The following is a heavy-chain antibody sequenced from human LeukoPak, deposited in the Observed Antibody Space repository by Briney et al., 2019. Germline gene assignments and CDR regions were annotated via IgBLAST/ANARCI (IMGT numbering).Heavy chain of an antibody. CDR1: GFTFDSYE. CDR2: IRSSGKII. J-gene: IGHJ4*02. CDR3: ARDLAYYRSGRFFDY. Sequence: RGSLRLSWTTSGFTFDSYEMNWVSPAHGGWMEWISYIRSSGKIIFYAGSVKGRFTISRDNAKNSLLLQMNSLRVEDTAVYYCARDLAYYRSGRFFDYWGQGTLVTVSS. D-gene: IGHD3-10*01. V-gene: IGHV3-48*03.